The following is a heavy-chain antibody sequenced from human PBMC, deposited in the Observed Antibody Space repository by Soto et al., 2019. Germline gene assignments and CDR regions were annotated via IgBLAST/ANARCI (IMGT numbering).Heavy chain of an antibody. CDR1: GFTFSSYS. Sequence: EVQLVESGGGLVQPGGSLRLSCAASGFTFSSYSMNWVRQAPGKGLEWVSYISSSSSTIYYADSVKGRFTISRDNAKNSLYLQMNCLRDEDTAVYYCARGGLYDYVWGSSMGGYWGQGTLVTVSS. J-gene: IGHJ4*02. CDR3: ARGGLYDYVWGSSMGGY. CDR2: ISSSSSTI. V-gene: IGHV3-48*02. D-gene: IGHD3-16*01.